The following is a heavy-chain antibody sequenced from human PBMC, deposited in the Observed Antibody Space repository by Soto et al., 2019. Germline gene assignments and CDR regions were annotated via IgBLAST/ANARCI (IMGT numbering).Heavy chain of an antibody. V-gene: IGHV1-69*01. CDR3: ARDKGDYAVLYFDY. J-gene: IGHJ4*02. D-gene: IGHD4-17*01. CDR1: GGTFSSYA. CDR2: IIPIVGTA. Sequence: QVQLVQSGAEVKKPGSSVKVSCKASGGTFSSYAISWVRQAPGQGLEWMGGIIPIVGTANYAQKFQGRVTTTEDESTSTADMELSSLRSEDTAVYYCARDKGDYAVLYFDYWGQGTLVTVSS.